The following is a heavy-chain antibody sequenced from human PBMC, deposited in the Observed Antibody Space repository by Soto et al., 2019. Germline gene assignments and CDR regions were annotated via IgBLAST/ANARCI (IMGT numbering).Heavy chain of an antibody. CDR1: GFSLANYP. D-gene: IGHD6-19*01. CDR2: SSPRGDTI. J-gene: IGHJ4*02. V-gene: IGHV3-48*02. CDR3: AKGPHTNVGWPYYFES. Sequence: LRLSCVASGFSLANYPMNWVRQTPGKGLEWISYSSPRGDTIYYADSVEGRFTISRDNARNLLSLHMSSLRDEDSALYYCAKGPHTNVGWPYYFESWGQGVPVTAPQ.